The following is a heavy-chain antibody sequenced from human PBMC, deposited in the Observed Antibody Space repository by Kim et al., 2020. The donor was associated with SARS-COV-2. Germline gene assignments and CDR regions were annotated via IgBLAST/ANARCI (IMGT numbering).Heavy chain of an antibody. J-gene: IGHJ4*02. V-gene: IGHV3-33*01. CDR1: GFTFSSYG. Sequence: GGSLRLSCAASGFTFSSYGMHWVRQAPGKGLEWVAVIWYDGSNKYYADSVKGRFTISRDNSKNTLYLQMNSLRAEDTAVYYCARDGSGSYFSGYWGQGTLVTVSS. D-gene: IGHD3-10*01. CDR3: ARDGSGSYFSGY. CDR2: IWYDGSNK.